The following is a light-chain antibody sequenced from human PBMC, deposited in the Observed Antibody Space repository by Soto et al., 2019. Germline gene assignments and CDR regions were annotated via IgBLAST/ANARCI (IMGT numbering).Light chain of an antibody. CDR2: AAS. J-gene: IGKJ1*01. Sequence: DIPMTQSPSSLSASVGDRVTITCRASQSISDYLSWYQQKPGKAPKFLIYAASSLQSGVPSRFSGSGSGTNFTVTISSLQPEDFAIYYCLQSYTTPWTFGQGTKVEIK. CDR1: QSISDY. CDR3: LQSYTTPWT. V-gene: IGKV1-39*01.